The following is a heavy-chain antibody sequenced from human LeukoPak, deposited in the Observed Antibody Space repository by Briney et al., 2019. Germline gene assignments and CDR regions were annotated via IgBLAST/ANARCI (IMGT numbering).Heavy chain of an antibody. Sequence: PGGSLRLFCAASGFTFSSYAMSWVRQAPGKGLEWVSGISGSGGSTYYADSVKGRFTISRDNSKNTLYLQMNSLRAEDTAVYYCAKQPGIAVAGIPSWGQGTLVTVSS. CDR1: GFTFSSYA. J-gene: IGHJ4*02. CDR3: AKQPGIAVAGIPS. D-gene: IGHD6-19*01. V-gene: IGHV3-23*01. CDR2: ISGSGGST.